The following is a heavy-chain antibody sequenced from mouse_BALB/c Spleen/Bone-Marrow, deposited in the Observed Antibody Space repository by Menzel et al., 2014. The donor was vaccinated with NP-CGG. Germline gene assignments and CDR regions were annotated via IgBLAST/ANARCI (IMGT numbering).Heavy chain of an antibody. CDR2: IDPANVNT. CDR1: GFNIKDTY. D-gene: IGHD1-1*01. Sequence: EVKLQESGAGLVKPGASVKLSCTASGFNIKDTYMHWVKQRPEQGLEWIGRIDPANVNTKYDPKFQGKATITADTSSNTAYLQLSSLTSEDTAVYYCASYVYGYYFNYWGQGTTLTVSS. CDR3: ASYVYGYYFNY. V-gene: IGHV14-3*02. J-gene: IGHJ2*01.